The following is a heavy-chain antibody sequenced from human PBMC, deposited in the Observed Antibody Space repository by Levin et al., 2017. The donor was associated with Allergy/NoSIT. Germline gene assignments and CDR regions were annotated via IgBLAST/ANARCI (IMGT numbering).Heavy chain of an antibody. CDR3: ARDSSFGVVITYYMDV. J-gene: IGHJ6*03. CDR2: ISYDGSNK. Sequence: LAGGSLRLSCAASGFTFSSYAMHWVRQAPGKGLEWVAVISYDGSNKYYADSVKGRFTISRDNSKNTLYLQMNSLRAEDTAVYYCARDSSFGVVITYYMDVWGKGTTVTVSS. CDR1: GFTFSSYA. V-gene: IGHV3-30-3*01. D-gene: IGHD3-3*01.